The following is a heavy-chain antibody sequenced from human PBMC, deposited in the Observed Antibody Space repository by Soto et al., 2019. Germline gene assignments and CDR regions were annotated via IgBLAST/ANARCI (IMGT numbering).Heavy chain of an antibody. CDR2: SNPNSGAT. D-gene: IGHD5-12*01. J-gene: IGHJ4*02. CDR1: GYSVIDYY. V-gene: IGHV1-2*02. CDR3: VRDMVSTIGDFDF. Sequence: QVHLVQSGAEVKKPGASVKVSCKTSGYSVIDYYIHWVRQAPGQGLEWMGWSNPNSGATTYAEKFQGRVTMTRDRSITTAYMELSRLRSDDTAVYFCVRDMVSTIGDFDFWGQGTPVTVSS.